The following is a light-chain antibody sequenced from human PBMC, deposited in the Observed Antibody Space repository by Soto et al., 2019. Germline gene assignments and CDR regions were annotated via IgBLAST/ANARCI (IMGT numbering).Light chain of an antibody. CDR2: ENN. J-gene: IGLJ7*01. Sequence: QSVLPQPPSTSGTPGPRVTMSCSGSSSNIGGNTVNWYQQFPGTAPKLLIYENNQRPSGVPDRSSGSKSGTSASLAISGLQSEDEADYHCAAWDDSLKGPVFGGGTQLTVL. CDR1: SSNIGGNT. CDR3: AAWDDSLKGPV. V-gene: IGLV1-44*01.